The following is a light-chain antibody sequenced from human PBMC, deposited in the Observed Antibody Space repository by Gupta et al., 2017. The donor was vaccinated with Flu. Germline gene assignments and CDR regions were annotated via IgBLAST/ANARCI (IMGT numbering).Light chain of an antibody. CDR1: QSVVHL. CDR2: KVS. V-gene: IGKV2-30*02. J-gene: IGKJ2*02. Sequence: DVVLTQSPLSLPVTFGQPATISCRSSQSVVHLNWFQQRPGQAPRRLIYKVSNRDCGVPDRFSGSASGTDFTLKISRGEAEDVGIYYCKQWKHCPCTFGXGTKLEIK. CDR3: KQWKHCPCT.